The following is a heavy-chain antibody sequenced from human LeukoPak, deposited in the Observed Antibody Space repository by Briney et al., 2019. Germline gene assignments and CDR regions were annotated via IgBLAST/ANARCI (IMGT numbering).Heavy chain of an antibody. CDR2: ISGSGGST. D-gene: IGHD2-21*02. CDR1: GFTFSNYA. J-gene: IGHJ4*02. Sequence: GGSLRLSCAASGFTFSNYAMSWVRQAPGKGLEWVSAISGSGGSTYYADSVKGRFTIFRDNSKNTLYLQMNSLRAEDTAVYYCARIPSGYCGGDCYFDYWGQGTLVTVSS. V-gene: IGHV3-23*01. CDR3: ARIPSGYCGGDCYFDY.